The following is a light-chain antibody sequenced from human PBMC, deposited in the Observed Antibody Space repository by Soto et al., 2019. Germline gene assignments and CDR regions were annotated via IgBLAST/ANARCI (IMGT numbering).Light chain of an antibody. V-gene: IGKV3D-20*01. Sequence: EIVLTQSPATLSLSPGERATLSFGASQALRSSYLAWYQQKPGLAPRLLIYATSSRATGIPDRFSGGGSGTDFTLTINKLEPEDFAVYYCQQYGTSPRSITFGRGTRLEIK. CDR3: QQYGTSPRSIT. CDR2: ATS. J-gene: IGKJ5*01. CDR1: QALRSSY.